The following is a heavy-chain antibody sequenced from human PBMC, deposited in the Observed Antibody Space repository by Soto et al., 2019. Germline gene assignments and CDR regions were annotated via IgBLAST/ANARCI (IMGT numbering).Heavy chain of an antibody. J-gene: IGHJ3*02. Sequence: SETLSLTCFVSCGSITSYYWSWLRQPPGKGLEWIGYMYYTGSTNHNPALTSRVTISLDTSKYQFSLELSFMTAADTAVYYCARDSRYCSSSSCSALDAFDIWGQGTMVT. V-gene: IGHV4-59*01. CDR1: CGSITSYY. CDR2: MYYTGST. D-gene: IGHD2-2*01. CDR3: ARDSRYCSSSSCSALDAFDI.